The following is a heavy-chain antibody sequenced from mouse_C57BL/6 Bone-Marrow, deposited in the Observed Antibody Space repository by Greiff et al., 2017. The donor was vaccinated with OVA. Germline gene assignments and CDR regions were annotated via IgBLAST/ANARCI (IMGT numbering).Heavy chain of an antibody. V-gene: IGHV14-4*01. J-gene: IGHJ1*03. CDR1: GFNITDDY. CDR3: TSSYSNFYLYFDV. D-gene: IGHD2-5*01. CDR2: IDPENGDT. Sequence: VQLQQSGAELVRPGASVKLSCTASGFNITDDYMHWVKQRPEQGLEWIGWIDPENGDTEYASKFQGKATITADTSSNTAYLQLSSLTSEDTAVYYCTSSYSNFYLYFDVWGTGTTVTVSS.